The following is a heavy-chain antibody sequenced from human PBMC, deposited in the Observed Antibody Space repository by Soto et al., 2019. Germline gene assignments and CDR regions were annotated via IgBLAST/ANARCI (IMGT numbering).Heavy chain of an antibody. J-gene: IGHJ5*02. CDR3: ARDLIAVRPGWFDP. CDR2: ISAYNGNT. D-gene: IGHD6-6*01. Sequence: ASVKVSCKASGYTFSTAGISWLRQAPGQRLEWMGWISAYNGNTNYAQKLQGGVTMTTDTSTSTAYMELRSLRSDDTAVYYCARDLIAVRPGWFDPWGQGTLVTVSS. CDR1: GYTFSTAG. V-gene: IGHV1-18*01.